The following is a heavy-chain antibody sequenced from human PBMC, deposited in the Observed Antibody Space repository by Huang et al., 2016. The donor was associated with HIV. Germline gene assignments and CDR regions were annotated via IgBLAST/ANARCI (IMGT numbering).Heavy chain of an antibody. CDR2: MNPKSGNT. CDR1: GFNFNNYD. V-gene: IGHV1-8*03. J-gene: IGHJ4*02. CDR3: ARARGFLYDSTGYYSRYYFDS. Sequence: QVQLVQSGAEVKKPGASVKVSCKASGFNFNNYDFNWVRQASGQGLEWMGWMNPKSGNTGYAQKFQGSVTITRNTSITTAYMELRSLRSEDTAVYYCARARGFLYDSTGYYSRYYFDSWGQGTLVTISS. D-gene: IGHD3-22*01.